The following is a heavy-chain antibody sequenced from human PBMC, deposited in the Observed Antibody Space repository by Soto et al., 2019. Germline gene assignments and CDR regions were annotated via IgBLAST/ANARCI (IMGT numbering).Heavy chain of an antibody. V-gene: IGHV3-21*01. Sequence: EVQLVESGGGLVKPGGSLRLSCAASGFTFSSYSMNWVRQAPGKGLEWVSSISSSSSYIYYADSVKGRFTISRDNAKNALYLQMTSLRAEDTAVYYCARYSSRHFDPWGQGTLVTVSS. D-gene: IGHD6-13*01. CDR2: ISSSSSYI. CDR3: ARYSSRHFDP. CDR1: GFTFSSYS. J-gene: IGHJ5*02.